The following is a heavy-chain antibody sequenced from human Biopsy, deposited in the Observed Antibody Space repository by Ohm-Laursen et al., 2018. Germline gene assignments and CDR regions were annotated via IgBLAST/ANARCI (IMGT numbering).Heavy chain of an antibody. Sequence: SLRLSCAAPGFTFTSYAMHWVRQAPGKGLEWVAVISYDGSGEYYADSLQGRFIISRDNPKNTVDLQMNSLRAEDTAVYFCARDGKRWDYSTYFSWHFDPWGRGTLVTVSS. V-gene: IGHV3-30*03. J-gene: IGHJ2*01. CDR2: ISYDGSGE. D-gene: IGHD4-11*01. CDR1: GFTFTSYA. CDR3: ARDGKRWDYSTYFSWHFDP.